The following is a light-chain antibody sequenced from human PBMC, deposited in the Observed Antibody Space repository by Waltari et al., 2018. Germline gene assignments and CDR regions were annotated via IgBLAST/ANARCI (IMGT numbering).Light chain of an antibody. V-gene: IGKV4-1*01. CDR3: QQYYSTPPT. CDR1: QSVLYSSNNKNN. Sequence: DIVMTQSPDSLAVSLGERATINCKSSQSVLYSSNNKNNLAWYQQKQGQPPKLLIYWASTRESGVPDRFSGSGSGTDFTLTISSLQAEDVAVYYCQQYYSTPPTFGQGTRLEIK. CDR2: WAS. J-gene: IGKJ5*01.